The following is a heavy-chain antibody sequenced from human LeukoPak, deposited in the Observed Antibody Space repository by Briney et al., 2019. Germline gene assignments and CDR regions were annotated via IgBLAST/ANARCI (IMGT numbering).Heavy chain of an antibody. CDR2: ISGSGGST. Sequence: PGGSLRLSCAASGFTFSSYAMSWVRQAPGKGLEWVSAISGSGGSTYYADSVKGRFTISRDNSKNTLYLQMNSLRAEDTAVYYCAKTRLKMTTVTGAYFDYWGQGTLVTVSS. D-gene: IGHD4-11*01. J-gene: IGHJ4*02. V-gene: IGHV3-23*01. CDR3: AKTRLKMTTVTGAYFDY. CDR1: GFTFSSYA.